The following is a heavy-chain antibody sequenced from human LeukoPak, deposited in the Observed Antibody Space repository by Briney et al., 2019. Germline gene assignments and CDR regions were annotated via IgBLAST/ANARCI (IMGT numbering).Heavy chain of an antibody. CDR1: GYTFSSCA. J-gene: IGHJ4*02. CDR3: AIHPSDSSGYFSY. V-gene: IGHV7-4-1*02. D-gene: IGHD3-22*01. CDR2: IDTKTGNP. Sequence: ASVKVSCKASGYTFSSCAINWVRQAPGQGLEYMGWIDTKTGNPAYAQGFTGRFVFSLDTSVSTAYLQISSLKAEDTAVYYCAIHPSDSSGYFSYWGQGTLVTVSS.